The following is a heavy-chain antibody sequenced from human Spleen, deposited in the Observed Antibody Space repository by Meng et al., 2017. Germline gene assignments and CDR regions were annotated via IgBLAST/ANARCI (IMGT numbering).Heavy chain of an antibody. J-gene: IGHJ5*02. CDR2: INHSGST. CDR1: GGSFSGYY. D-gene: IGHD3-10*01. Sequence: GSLRLSCAVYGGSFSGYYWSWIRQPPGKGLEWIGEINHSGSTNYNPSLKSRVTISVDTSKNQFSLKLSSVTAADTAVYYCARDSHYYGSGRYDPWGQGTLVTVSS. V-gene: IGHV4-34*01. CDR3: ARDSHYYGSGRYDP.